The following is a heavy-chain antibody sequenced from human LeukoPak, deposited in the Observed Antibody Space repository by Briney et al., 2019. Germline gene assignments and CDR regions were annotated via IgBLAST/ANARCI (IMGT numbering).Heavy chain of an antibody. J-gene: IGHJ4*02. V-gene: IGHV4-59*08. Sequence: SETLSLTCTVSGGSISSYYWSWIRQPPGKGLEWIGYIYYSGSTNCNPSLKSRVTISVDTSKNQFSLKLSSVTAADTAVYYCARQSGYCSGGSCYFYYFDYWGQGTLVTVSS. CDR3: ARQSGYCSGGSCYFYYFDY. CDR2: IYYSGST. CDR1: GGSISSYY. D-gene: IGHD2-15*01.